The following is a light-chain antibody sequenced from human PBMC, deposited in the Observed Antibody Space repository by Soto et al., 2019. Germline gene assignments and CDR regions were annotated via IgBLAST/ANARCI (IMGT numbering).Light chain of an antibody. Sequence: QSALTQPASVSGSPGQSITISCTGTSSDVGGYNYVSWYQQHPGKAPKLIIYDVSNRPSGVSNRFSGSKSGNTASLTISGLQAEEEADYYCSSYTSSSTLLYVFGTGTKLTVL. CDR3: SSYTSSSTLLYV. J-gene: IGLJ1*01. V-gene: IGLV2-14*01. CDR2: DVS. CDR1: SSDVGGYNY.